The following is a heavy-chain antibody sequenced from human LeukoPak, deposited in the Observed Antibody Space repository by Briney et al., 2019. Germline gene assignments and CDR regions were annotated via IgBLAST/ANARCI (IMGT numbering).Heavy chain of an antibody. Sequence: PSETLSLTCAVSGYSISSGYYWGWIRQPPGKGLEWIGSIYHSGSTYYNPSLKSRVTISVDTSKNQLSLKLSSVTAADTAVYYCARDGWDYDAFDIWGQGTMVTVSS. CDR2: IYHSGST. CDR3: ARDGWDYDAFDI. V-gene: IGHV4-38-2*02. J-gene: IGHJ3*02. CDR1: GYSISSGYY. D-gene: IGHD1-26*01.